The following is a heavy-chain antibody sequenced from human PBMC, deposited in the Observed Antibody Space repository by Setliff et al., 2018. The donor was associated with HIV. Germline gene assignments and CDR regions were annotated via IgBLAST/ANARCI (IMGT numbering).Heavy chain of an antibody. CDR2: IYGSGST. CDR3: AREEPGAD. Sequence: SETLSLTCTVSGGSISSYYWSWIRRPPGKGLEWIGYIYGSGSTNYNPSLKSRVTISADTSKNQFSLKLSSVTAADTAMYYCAREEPGADWGQGTLVTVSS. CDR1: GGSISSYY. V-gene: IGHV4-4*08. J-gene: IGHJ4*02. D-gene: IGHD1-1*01.